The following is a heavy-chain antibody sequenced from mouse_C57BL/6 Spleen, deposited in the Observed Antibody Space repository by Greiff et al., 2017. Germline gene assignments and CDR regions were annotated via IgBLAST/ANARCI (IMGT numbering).Heavy chain of an antibody. CDR1: GYTFTGYW. J-gene: IGHJ1*03. V-gene: IGHV1-9*01. D-gene: IGHD1-1*01. CDR3: ARKGYYGSSYGYWYFDV. Sequence: QVQLQQSGAELMKPGASVKLSCKATGYTFTGYWIEWVKQRPGHGLEWIGEILPGSGSTNYKEKFKGKATFTADTSSNTAYVQLSSLTTEDSAIDYCARKGYYGSSYGYWYFDVWGTGTTVTVSS. CDR2: ILPGSGST.